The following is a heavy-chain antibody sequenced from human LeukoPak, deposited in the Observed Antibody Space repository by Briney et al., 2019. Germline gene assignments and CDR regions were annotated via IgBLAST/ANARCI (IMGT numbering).Heavy chain of an antibody. V-gene: IGHV4-59*01. CDR2: IYYSGST. CDR3: ARYSSSSFDP. J-gene: IGHJ5*02. CDR1: GGSISSYY. D-gene: IGHD6-13*01. Sequence: SETLSLTCTVSGGSISSYYWNWIRQPPGKGLEWIGYIYYSGSTNYNPSLKSRVTISVDTSKNQFSLKLSSVTAADTAVYYCARYSSSSFDPWGQGTLVTVSS.